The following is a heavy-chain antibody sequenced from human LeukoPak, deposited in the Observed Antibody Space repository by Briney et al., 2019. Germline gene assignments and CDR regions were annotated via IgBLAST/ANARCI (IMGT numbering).Heavy chain of an antibody. J-gene: IGHJ4*02. CDR2: ISSSSGTI. V-gene: IGHV3-48*02. CDR3: ARGYSYGYSLDY. D-gene: IGHD5-18*01. CDR1: GFAFSTYS. Sequence: GGSLRLSCAASGFAFSTYSMNWVRQAPEKGLEGVSYISSSSGTIYYADSVKGRFTISRDNAKNSLYLQMNSLRDEDTAVYYCARGYSYGYSLDYWGQGTLVTVSS.